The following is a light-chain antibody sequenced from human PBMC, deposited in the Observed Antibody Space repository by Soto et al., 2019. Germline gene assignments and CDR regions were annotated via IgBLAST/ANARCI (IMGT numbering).Light chain of an antibody. V-gene: IGKV3D-11*01. CDR1: RDISNY. J-gene: IGKJ5*01. CDR3: HQRYDWPIT. Sequence: TQSPSSVSASVGDRLTITCRASRDISNYLAWYQQRPGQAPRLLIYDASRRATGIPARFSGSGSGTDFTLTISSLEPEDFAVYYCHQRYDWPITFGQGTRREIK. CDR2: DAS.